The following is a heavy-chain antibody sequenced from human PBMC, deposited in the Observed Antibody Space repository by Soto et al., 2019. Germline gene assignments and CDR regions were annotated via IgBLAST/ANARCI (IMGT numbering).Heavy chain of an antibody. D-gene: IGHD6-13*01. J-gene: IGHJ4*02. V-gene: IGHV3-7*05. CDR3: ARDFAELQLVEPIQHDY. CDR2: IKQDGSEK. CDR1: GFTCSSYW. Sequence: VQLVESGGGLVQPGGSLRLSCAASGFTCSSYWMSWVRQAPGKGLEWVANIKQDGSEKYYVDSVKGRFTISRDNAKNSLYLQMNSLRAEVTAVYYCARDFAELQLVEPIQHDYWGQGTLVTVSS.